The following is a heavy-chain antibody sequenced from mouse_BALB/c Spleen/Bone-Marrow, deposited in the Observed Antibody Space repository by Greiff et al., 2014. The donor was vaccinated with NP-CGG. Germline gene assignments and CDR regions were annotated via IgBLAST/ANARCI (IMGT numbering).Heavy chain of an antibody. D-gene: IGHD1-1*01. CDR2: IDPANSNT. CDR3: AIYYYGSSGFTY. V-gene: IGHV14-3*02. CDR1: GFNIKDTY. J-gene: IGHJ3*01. Sequence: EVQLQQSGAELVKPGASLKLSCTASGFNIKDTYMHWVKQRPEQGLEWIGRIDPANSNTKYDPKFQGKATITADTSSNTAYLQLSSLTSEDTAVYYCAIYYYGSSGFTYWGQGTLVTVSA.